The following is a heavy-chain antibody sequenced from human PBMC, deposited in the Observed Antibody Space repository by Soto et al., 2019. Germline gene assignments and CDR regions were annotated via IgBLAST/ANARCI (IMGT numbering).Heavy chain of an antibody. D-gene: IGHD2-15*01. Sequence: GGSLRLSCAASGFTVSSNYMSWVRQAPGKGLEWVSVIYSGGSTYYADSVKGRFTISRHNSKNTLYLQMNSLRAEDTAVYYCAREAVVSPSGAFDIWGQGTMVTVSS. V-gene: IGHV3-53*04. CDR3: AREAVVSPSGAFDI. CDR2: IYSGGST. J-gene: IGHJ3*02. CDR1: GFTVSSNY.